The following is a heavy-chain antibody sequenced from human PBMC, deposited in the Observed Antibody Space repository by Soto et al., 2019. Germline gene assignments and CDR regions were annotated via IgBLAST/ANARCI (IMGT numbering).Heavy chain of an antibody. D-gene: IGHD2-2*01. J-gene: IGHJ5*02. Sequence: EVQMLESGGGLVQPGGSLRLSCAASGFTFNTYAMSWVRQAPGKGLEWVSGISASGDGTYYADSVKGRFTVSRDNSRNSLYLQMSNLRAEDTAIYYCAKEGVVVPTLGWFAAWGQGTLVTVSS. CDR1: GFTFNTYA. CDR2: ISASGDGT. CDR3: AKEGVVVPTLGWFAA. V-gene: IGHV3-23*01.